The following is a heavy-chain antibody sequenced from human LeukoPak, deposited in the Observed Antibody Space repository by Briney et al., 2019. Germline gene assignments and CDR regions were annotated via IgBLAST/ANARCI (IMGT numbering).Heavy chain of an antibody. CDR3: ARARVPRAIAAAVNWFDP. CDR1: GGSFSGYY. Sequence: PSETLSLTCAVYGGSFSGYYWSWIRQPPGKGLEWIGEINHSGSTNYNPSLKSRVTISVDTPKNQFSLKLSSVTAADTAVYYCARARVPRAIAAAVNWFDPWGQGTLVTVSS. D-gene: IGHD6-13*01. V-gene: IGHV4-34*01. J-gene: IGHJ5*02. CDR2: INHSGST.